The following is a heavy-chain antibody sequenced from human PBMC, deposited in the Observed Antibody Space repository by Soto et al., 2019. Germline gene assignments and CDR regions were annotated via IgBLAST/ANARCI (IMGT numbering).Heavy chain of an antibody. J-gene: IGHJ6*02. D-gene: IGHD6-13*01. CDR3: ARQGPTRSYYYYYGMDV. V-gene: IGHV5-51*01. Sequence: GESLKISCKGSGYSFTSYWIGWVRQMPGKGLEWMGIIYPGDSDTRYSPSFQGQVTISPDKSISTAYLQWSSLKASDTAMYYCARQGPTRSYYYYYGMDVWGQGTTVTVSS. CDR1: GYSFTSYW. CDR2: IYPGDSDT.